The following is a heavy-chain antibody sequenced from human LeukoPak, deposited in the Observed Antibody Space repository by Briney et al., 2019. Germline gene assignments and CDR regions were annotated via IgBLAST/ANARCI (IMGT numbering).Heavy chain of an antibody. V-gene: IGHV3-23*01. CDR2: ISGGGIGI. J-gene: IGHJ4*02. CDR3: TRRRGNQQPIDY. D-gene: IGHD2-2*01. CDR1: GFTFSSYA. Sequence: GGSLRLSCAASGFTFSSYAMSWVRQAPGKGLEWVSAISGGGIGIYYADSLKGRFTISRDDSKNTLYPQMNSLRAEDTAVYYCTRRRGNQQPIDYWGQGTLVTVSS.